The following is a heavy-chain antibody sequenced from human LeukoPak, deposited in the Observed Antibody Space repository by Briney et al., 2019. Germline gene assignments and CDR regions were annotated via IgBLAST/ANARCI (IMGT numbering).Heavy chain of an antibody. CDR3: ARLYSGSYYDYFDY. V-gene: IGHV4-39*01. D-gene: IGHD1-26*01. CDR2: IYYSGST. Sequence: PSETLSLTCTVSGGSISSSSYYWGWIRQPPGKGLEWIGSIYYSGSTYYNPSLKSRVTISVDTSKNQFSLKLSSVTAADTAVYYCARLYSGSYYDYFDYWGQGTLVTVSS. J-gene: IGHJ4*02. CDR1: GGSISSSSYY.